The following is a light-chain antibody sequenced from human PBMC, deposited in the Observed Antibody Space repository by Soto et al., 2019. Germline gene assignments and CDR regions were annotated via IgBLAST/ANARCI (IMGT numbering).Light chain of an antibody. Sequence: IQLTQSPSSLSASVGDRVTITCRASQGISSYLAWYQQKPGEAPKLLIYAASTLQSGVPSRFSGSGSGTDFTLTISSLQPEDFATYYCQQLNSYLPLTFGGGTKVEIK. CDR3: QQLNSYLPLT. CDR1: QGISSY. J-gene: IGKJ4*01. V-gene: IGKV1-9*01. CDR2: AAS.